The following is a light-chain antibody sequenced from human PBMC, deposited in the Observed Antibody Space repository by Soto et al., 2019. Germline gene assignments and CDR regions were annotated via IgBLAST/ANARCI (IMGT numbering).Light chain of an antibody. CDR1: QSVSST. V-gene: IGKV3-15*01. CDR2: GAS. CDR3: QQYSTWPLT. J-gene: IGKJ4*01. Sequence: EVVMTQSPATLSVSPGERATLSCRASQSVSSTLAWYQQKPGQAPRLLIYGASTRATGIPARFSGSGSGTEFTLTSSSLQSEDFALYYCQQYSTWPLTFGGGTKVEIK.